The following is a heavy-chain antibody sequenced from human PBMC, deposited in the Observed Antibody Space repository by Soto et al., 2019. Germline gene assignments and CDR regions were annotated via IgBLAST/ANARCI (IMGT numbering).Heavy chain of an antibody. J-gene: IGHJ4*02. Sequence: SETLSLTCTVSGGSISSHYWSWIRQPPGKGLEWIGFMHYSGSTNYNPSLESGVTISVDTSKIQYSLKLSSVTAGDTAVYYCARLHGGLRNFDYWGQGTLVTVSS. CDR1: GGSISSHY. CDR3: ARLHGGLRNFDY. CDR2: MHYSGST. V-gene: IGHV4-59*08. D-gene: IGHD3-3*01.